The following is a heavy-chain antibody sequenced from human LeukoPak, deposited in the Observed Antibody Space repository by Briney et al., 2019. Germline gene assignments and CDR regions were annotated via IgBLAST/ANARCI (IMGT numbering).Heavy chain of an antibody. D-gene: IGHD6-19*01. CDR1: GFTFSSYA. Sequence: GRSLRLSCAASGFTFSSYAMHWVRQAPGKGLEWVAVISYDGSNKYYADSVKGRFTISRDNSKNTLYLQMNSLRAEDTAVYYCARDDVAVTGALDFWGQGTLVTVSS. CDR2: ISYDGSNK. J-gene: IGHJ4*02. CDR3: ARDDVAVTGALDF. V-gene: IGHV3-30-3*01.